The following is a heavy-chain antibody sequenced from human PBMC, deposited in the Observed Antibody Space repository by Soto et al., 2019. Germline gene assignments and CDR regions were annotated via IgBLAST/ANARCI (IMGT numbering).Heavy chain of an antibody. J-gene: IGHJ2*01. Sequence: QVQLQQWGAGPLRPLETLSLTCGVSGGSFSGYYWAWIRQSPGEVLEWIGEINDRGSINYNPSLKSRVSISVDTSKNHYSLNLRSVTAADTAVYYCARESHDILTGPPWVWYFDLWGRGTLVTVSS. CDR2: INDRGSI. CDR1: GGSFSGYY. V-gene: IGHV4-34*01. D-gene: IGHD3-9*01. CDR3: ARESHDILTGPPWVWYFDL.